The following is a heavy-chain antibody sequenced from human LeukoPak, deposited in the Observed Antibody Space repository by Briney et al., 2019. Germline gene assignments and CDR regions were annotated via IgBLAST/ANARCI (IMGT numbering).Heavy chain of an antibody. Sequence: PSETLSLTCTVSGGSISSYYWNWIRQPAGKGLEWIGRIYTSGGTNYNPSLKSRVTISADTSKNQFSLKLTSVTAADTAVYYCARTPGSWQFNKWGQGTLVTVSS. CDR1: GGSISSYY. D-gene: IGHD1-14*01. J-gene: IGHJ4*02. V-gene: IGHV4-4*07. CDR2: IYTSGGT. CDR3: ARTPGSWQFNK.